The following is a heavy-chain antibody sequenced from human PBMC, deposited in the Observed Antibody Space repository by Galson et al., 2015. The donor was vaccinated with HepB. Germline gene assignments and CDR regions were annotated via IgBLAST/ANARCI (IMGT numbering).Heavy chain of an antibody. CDR3: ARDSGFYDFMSDFDY. CDR1: GFTFSRYW. V-gene: IGHV3-7*05. CDR2: IKQDGSEK. Sequence: SLRLSCAASGFTFSRYWMTWVRQAPGKGLEWVANIKQDGSEKYYMDSVKGRFTISRNNAKNSLYLQMNSLRAEDTAVYYCARDSGFYDFMSDFDYWGQGTLVTVSS. J-gene: IGHJ4*02. D-gene: IGHD3/OR15-3a*01.